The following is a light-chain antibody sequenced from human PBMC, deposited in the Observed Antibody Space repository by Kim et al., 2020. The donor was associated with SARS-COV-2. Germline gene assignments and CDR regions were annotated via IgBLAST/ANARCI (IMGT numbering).Light chain of an antibody. V-gene: IGLV3-19*01. CDR2: AKK. J-gene: IGLJ2*01. CDR3: SSRDSSGRHVV. CDR1: SLRTYY. Sequence: SSELTQDPALSVALGQTVRITCQGDSLRTYYASWYQQKPGQAPVLVIYAKKNRPSGIPDRFSGSSSGNTASLTITGAQAEDEADYYCSSRDSSGRHVVFGGGTQLTVL.